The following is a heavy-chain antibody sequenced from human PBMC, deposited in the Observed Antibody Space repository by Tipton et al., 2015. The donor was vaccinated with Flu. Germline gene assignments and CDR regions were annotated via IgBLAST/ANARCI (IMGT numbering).Heavy chain of an antibody. V-gene: IGHV4-38-2*01. CDR2: IHQTGTN. J-gene: IGHJ5*02. CDR1: GDYIASDHY. D-gene: IGHD4-11*01. CDR3: ARRGYSNYVSDPKSWFDA. Sequence: LTCSVSGDYIASDHYWGWIRQPPGGGLEWIGNIHQTGTNYYNPSLRGRVTFSVDRSKNQFSLRLSSVTAADTAVYFCARRGYSNYVSDPKSWFDAWGRGILVTVSS.